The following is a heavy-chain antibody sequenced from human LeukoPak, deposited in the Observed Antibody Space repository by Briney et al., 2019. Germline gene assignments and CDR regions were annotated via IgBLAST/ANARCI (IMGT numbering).Heavy chain of an antibody. CDR2: VGSNGIST. Sequence: ETLSLTCTVSGGSISGYYWSWIRQPPGKGLEYVSSVGSNGISTYYTDSVKGRFTISRDNSKSTLFLQTSSLRADDTAVYYCVIAQGSRWGQGTLVTVSS. CDR3: VIAQGSR. CDR1: GGSISGYY. D-gene: IGHD3-10*01. V-gene: IGHV3-64D*06. J-gene: IGHJ4*02.